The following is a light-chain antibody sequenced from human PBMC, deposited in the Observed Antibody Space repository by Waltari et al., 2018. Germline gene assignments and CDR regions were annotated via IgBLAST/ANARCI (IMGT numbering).Light chain of an antibody. CDR2: AAS. CDR3: QQYGSSPYS. CDR1: KTLNNNY. Sequence: EIVLTQSPGTLSLSAGERATLTCMASKTLNNNYLAWYQKKPGQSPGLLIFAASKRATGVPDRFSGSGSGTDFTLTISRLEPEDFAMYYCQQYGSSPYSFGQGARVDFK. J-gene: IGKJ2*01. V-gene: IGKV3-20*01.